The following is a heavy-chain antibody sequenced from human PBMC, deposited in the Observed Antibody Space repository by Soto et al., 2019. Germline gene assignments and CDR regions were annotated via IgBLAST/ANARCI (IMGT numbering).Heavy chain of an antibody. Sequence: PSETLSLTCAVSGWSFSGNYWTWIRQPPGKGLEWIGEFSDSGSTNYNPSLKSRLTISEDMSKSQFSLKLSSVTAADTAVYYCARRNLYYGIDVWGKG. CDR2: FSDSGST. J-gene: IGHJ6*04. V-gene: IGHV4-34*01. CDR3: ARRNLYYGIDV. CDR1: GWSFSGNY.